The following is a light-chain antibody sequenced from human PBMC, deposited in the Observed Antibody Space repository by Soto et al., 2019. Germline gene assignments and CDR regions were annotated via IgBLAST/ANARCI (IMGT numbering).Light chain of an antibody. CDR3: SSYTSSSCYV. J-gene: IGLJ1*01. Sequence: QSALTQPASVSGSPGQSITISCTGTSSDVGGYNYVSWYQQHPGKAPKLMIYEVSNRPSGVSNRFSGSKSGNTASLTISGLQAEDEADYYCSSYTSSSCYVFGTGTKLIVL. CDR2: EVS. CDR1: SSDVGGYNY. V-gene: IGLV2-14*01.